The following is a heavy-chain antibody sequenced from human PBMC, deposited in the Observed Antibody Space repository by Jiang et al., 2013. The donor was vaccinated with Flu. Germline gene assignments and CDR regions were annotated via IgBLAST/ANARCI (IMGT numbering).Heavy chain of an antibody. Sequence: KPSQTLSLTCAVSGGSISSGGYSWSWIRQPPGRAWSGLGTSIIVGAPTTTRPLKSRVTISVDRSKNQFSLKLSSVTAADTAVYYCARGPIMITFGGVIVMRWFDPWGQGTLVTVSS. J-gene: IGHJ5*02. CDR2: SIIVGAP. CDR1: GGSISSGGYS. CDR3: ARGPIMITFGGVIVMRWFDP. D-gene: IGHD3-16*02. V-gene: IGHV4-30-2*01.